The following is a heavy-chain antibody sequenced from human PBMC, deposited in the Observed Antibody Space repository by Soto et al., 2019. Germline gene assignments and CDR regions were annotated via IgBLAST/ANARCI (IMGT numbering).Heavy chain of an antibody. CDR2: ISGSGGST. Sequence: GGSLRLSCAASGFTFSSYAMSWVRQAPGKGLEWVSAISGSGGSTYYADSVKGRFTISRANSKNTMYLQMNSLRSEDTAAYHCAKGVAEQTFDYRGQGTRVTASS. D-gene: IGHD1-26*01. CDR3: AKGVAEQTFDY. V-gene: IGHV3-23*01. J-gene: IGHJ4*02. CDR1: GFTFSSYA.